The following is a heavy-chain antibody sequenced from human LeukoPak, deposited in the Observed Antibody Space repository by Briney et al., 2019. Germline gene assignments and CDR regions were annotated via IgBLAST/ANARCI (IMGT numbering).Heavy chain of an antibody. D-gene: IGHD3-9*01. CDR1: GGSFSGYY. V-gene: IGHV4-34*01. CDR2: INHSGST. Sequence: SETLSLTCAVYGGSFSGYYWSWIRQPPGKGLEWIGEINHSGSTNYNPSLNSRVTISVDTSKNQFSLKLSSVTAADTAVYYCARETYYDILTGYRPGAFDIWGQGTMVIVSS. CDR3: ARETYYDILTGYRPGAFDI. J-gene: IGHJ3*02.